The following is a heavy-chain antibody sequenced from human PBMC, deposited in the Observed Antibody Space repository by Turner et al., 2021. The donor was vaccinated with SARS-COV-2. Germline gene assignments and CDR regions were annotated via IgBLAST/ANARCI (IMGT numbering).Heavy chain of an antibody. Sequence: QVQLVQSGAAVKKPGASVKVSCKVSGYTLTELSMHLVRQAPGKGLEWMGGFDTEDGETIYAQKFQDRVTMTEDTSTDTAYMELSSLRSEDTALYYCATGYAYCGGDCSIHYWGQGTLVTVSS. V-gene: IGHV1-24*01. CDR3: ATGYAYCGGDCSIHY. CDR1: GYTLTELS. D-gene: IGHD2-21*02. CDR2: FDTEDGET. J-gene: IGHJ4*02.